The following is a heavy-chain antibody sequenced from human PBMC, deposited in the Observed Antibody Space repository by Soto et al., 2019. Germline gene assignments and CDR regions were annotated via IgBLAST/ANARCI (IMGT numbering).Heavy chain of an antibody. V-gene: IGHV1-18*01. Sequence: QAQLVQSGAEVTQPGASVKVSCKTSGYTFTEYGISWFRQAPGQGLEWMGWISPYNGKTNYIQEFQDRVTITTDTSSTTVYMDLRTLKSDDTAIYFCARADYGDTKIYSFDHWGQGTLVTVSS. CDR3: ARADYGDTKIYSFDH. CDR1: GYTFTEYG. J-gene: IGHJ4*02. D-gene: IGHD4-17*01. CDR2: ISPYNGKT.